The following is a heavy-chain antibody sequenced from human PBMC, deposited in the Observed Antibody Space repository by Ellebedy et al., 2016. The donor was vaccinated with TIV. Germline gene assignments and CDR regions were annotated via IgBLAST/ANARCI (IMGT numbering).Heavy chain of an antibody. CDR1: GYTFTSYT. Sequence: ASVKVSXKASGYTFTSYTIHWLRQAPGQRLEWMGWIDGGNGNTLYSQKFQVRVTITRDTSASTAYMELSSLRSEDTAVYYCARHPHLDYWGQGTLVTVSS. CDR2: IDGGNGNT. CDR3: ARHPHLDY. V-gene: IGHV1-3*01. J-gene: IGHJ4*02.